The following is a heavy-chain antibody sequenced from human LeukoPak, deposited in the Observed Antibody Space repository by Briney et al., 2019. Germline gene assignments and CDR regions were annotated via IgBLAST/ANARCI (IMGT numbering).Heavy chain of an antibody. V-gene: IGHV4-4*07. CDR2: IYTSGST. Sequence: PSGTLSLTCTVSGGSISSYYWSWIRQPAGKGLEWIGRIYTSGSTNYNPSLKSRVTMSVDTSKNQFSLKLSSVTAADTAVYYCARGHMVRGVSPFDYWGQGTLVTVSS. J-gene: IGHJ4*02. CDR3: ARGHMVRGVSPFDY. CDR1: GGSISSYY. D-gene: IGHD3-10*01.